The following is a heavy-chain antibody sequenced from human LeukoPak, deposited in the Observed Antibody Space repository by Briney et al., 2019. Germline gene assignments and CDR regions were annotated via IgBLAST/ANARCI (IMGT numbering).Heavy chain of an antibody. CDR1: GYTFTGDY. D-gene: IGHD3-10*01. V-gene: IGHV1-2*02. Sequence: EASVKVSCKASGYTFTGDYMHWVRQAPGQGLEWMGWINPNSGGTNYAQKFQGRVTMTRDTSISTAYMELSRLRSDDTAVYYCARGTTYYYGSGSYSYNWFDPWGQGTLVTVSS. J-gene: IGHJ5*02. CDR3: ARGTTYYYGSGSYSYNWFDP. CDR2: INPNSGGT.